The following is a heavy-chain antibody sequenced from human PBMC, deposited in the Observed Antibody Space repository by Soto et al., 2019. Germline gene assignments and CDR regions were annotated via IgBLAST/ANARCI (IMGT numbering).Heavy chain of an antibody. J-gene: IGHJ4*02. CDR3: XXXXXXXVDY. CDR1: GGSXSSXX. Sequence: QVQLQEAGPGLVKPSETLSLTCTVSGGSXSSXXXXWIRQPPGKGLEWIGYIYYSGSTNYNPSLXXXXXXXXXXXXXXXXXXXXXXXXXXXXXXXXXXXXXXXVDYWGQGTLVTVSS. CDR2: IYYSGST. V-gene: IGHV4-59*01.